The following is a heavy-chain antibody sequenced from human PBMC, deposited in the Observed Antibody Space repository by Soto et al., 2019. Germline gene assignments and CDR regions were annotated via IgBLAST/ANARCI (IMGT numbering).Heavy chain of an antibody. CDR3: AREEGSWYYIIDY. J-gene: IGHJ4*02. CDR1: GGSISSGDYY. Sequence: QVQLQESGPGLVKPSQTLSLTCTVSGGSISSGDYYWSWIRQPPGKGLEWIGYIYYSGSTQYNPSLKRRVTISVDTYKNQLLLKLSSVSAADTAVYYCAREEGSWYYIIDYWGQGTLVTVSA. D-gene: IGHD6-13*01. CDR2: IYYSGST. V-gene: IGHV4-30-4*01.